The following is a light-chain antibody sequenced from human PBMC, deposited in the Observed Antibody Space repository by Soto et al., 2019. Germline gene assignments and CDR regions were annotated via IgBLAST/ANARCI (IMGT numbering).Light chain of an antibody. CDR1: QSLLHSNGYNY. CDR2: SGS. Sequence: EIVMTQSPLSQPVTPGEPASISCRSSQSLLHSNGYNYLDWYLQKPGQSPQLLIYSGSNRASGVPDRFSGSGSGTDFTLTITSLEPEDFAVYYCQQDGTSLRGTFGPGTKVDIK. V-gene: IGKV2-28*01. J-gene: IGKJ1*01. CDR3: QQDGTSLRGT.